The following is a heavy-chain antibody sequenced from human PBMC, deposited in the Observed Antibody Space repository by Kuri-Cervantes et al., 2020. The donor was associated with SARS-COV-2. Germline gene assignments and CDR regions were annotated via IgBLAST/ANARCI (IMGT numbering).Heavy chain of an antibody. CDR3: ARPGGSYQGLWFDP. D-gene: IGHD1-26*01. CDR2: ISAYNGNT. Sequence: ASVKVSCKASGGTFSSYAISWVRQAPGQGLKWMGWISAYNGNTNYAQKLQGRVTMTTDTSTSTAYMELRSLRSDDTAVYYCARPGGSYQGLWFDPWGQGTLVTVSS. CDR1: GGTFSSYA. J-gene: IGHJ5*02. V-gene: IGHV1-18*01.